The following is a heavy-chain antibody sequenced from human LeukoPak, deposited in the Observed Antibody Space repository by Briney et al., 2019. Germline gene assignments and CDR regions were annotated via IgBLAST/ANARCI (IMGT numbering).Heavy chain of an antibody. CDR2: ISSHGGST. Sequence: PGGSLRLSCAASGFTFSSYAMHWVRQAPGKGLEYVSAISSHGGSTYYANSVKGRFTISRDNSKNTLYLQMGSLRAEDMAVYYCARGVGGYSYLYPHFDYWGQGTLVTVSP. J-gene: IGHJ4*02. V-gene: IGHV3-64*01. CDR1: GFTFSSYA. CDR3: ARGVGGYSYLYPHFDY. D-gene: IGHD5-18*01.